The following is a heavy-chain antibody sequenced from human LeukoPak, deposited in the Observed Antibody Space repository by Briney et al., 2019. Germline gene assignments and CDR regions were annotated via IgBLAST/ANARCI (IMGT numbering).Heavy chain of an antibody. Sequence: SETLSLTCSVSGASVNDYYWTWIRQPPGKGLEWIGYVYHTGTSGYHPSLKSRVAMSLDTSKNQVSLKLSSVTAADTAVYFCTRVVNGGHFDYWGQGTLVTVSS. V-gene: IGHV4-59*02. CDR1: GASVNDYY. CDR2: VYHTGTS. J-gene: IGHJ4*02. D-gene: IGHD2-8*01. CDR3: TRVVNGGHFDY.